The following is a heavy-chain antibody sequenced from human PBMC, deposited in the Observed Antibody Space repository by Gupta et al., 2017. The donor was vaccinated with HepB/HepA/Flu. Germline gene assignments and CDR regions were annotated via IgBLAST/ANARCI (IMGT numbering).Heavy chain of an antibody. J-gene: IGHJ4*02. CDR3: AKDRAIAAADYYFDY. V-gene: IGHV3-30*18. CDR1: GFTFRSYG. Sequence: QLQLLESGGGVVQPGRSLTLSCAASGFTFRSYGMHWVRQAPGKGLEWVTVIASDGRDKHHADSVKGRFTVSRDNSKNTLYLQMNSLRPEDTAVYYCAKDRAIAAADYYFDYWGQGTLVTVSS. CDR2: IASDGRDK. D-gene: IGHD6-25*01.